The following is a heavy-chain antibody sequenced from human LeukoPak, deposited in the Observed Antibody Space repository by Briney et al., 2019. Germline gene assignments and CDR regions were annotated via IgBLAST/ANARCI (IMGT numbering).Heavy chain of an antibody. J-gene: IGHJ4*02. CDR2: ISSSGSTI. CDR3: ARDWRASPRNDY. Sequence: GGSLILSCAASGFIFTDYAMSWVRQAPGKGLEWVSYISSSGSTIYYADSVKGRFTISRDNAKNSLVLQMNSLRVEDTAVYYCARDWRASPRNDYWGQGTLVTVSS. V-gene: IGHV3-11*04. CDR1: GFIFTDYA.